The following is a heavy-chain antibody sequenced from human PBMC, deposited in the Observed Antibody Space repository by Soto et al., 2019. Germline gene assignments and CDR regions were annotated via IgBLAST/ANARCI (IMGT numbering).Heavy chain of an antibody. CDR3: TTQTGLRSTTNY. D-gene: IGHD4-17*01. V-gene: IGHV3-15*01. CDR1: GFTFSNAW. J-gene: IGHJ4*02. CDR2: IKSKTDGGTT. Sequence: EVQLVESGGGLVKPGGSLRLSCAASGFTFSNAWMSWVRQAPGKGLEWVGRIKSKTDGGTTDYAAPVKGKFTISRDDSKNKLYLQMNSLKTEDKAVYYCTTQTGLRSTTNYWGQGTLVTVSS.